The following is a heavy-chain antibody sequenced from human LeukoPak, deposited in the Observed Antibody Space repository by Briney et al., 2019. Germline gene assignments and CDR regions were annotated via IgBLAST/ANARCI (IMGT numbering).Heavy chain of an antibody. D-gene: IGHD2-15*01. CDR3: ARRIYLNWFDP. J-gene: IGHJ5*02. CDR1: GYSISSGYY. CDR2: IYHSGNT. Sequence: SETLSLTCTVSGYSISSGYYWGWIRQPPGKGLEWIGSIYHSGNTYYNPSLNSRVTISVDTSKNQFSLKLSSVTAADTAVYYCARRIYLNWFDPWGQGTLVTVSS. V-gene: IGHV4-38-2*02.